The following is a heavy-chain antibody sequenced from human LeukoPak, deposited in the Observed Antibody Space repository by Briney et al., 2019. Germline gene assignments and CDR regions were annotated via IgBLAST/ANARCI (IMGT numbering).Heavy chain of an antibody. Sequence: PGGSLRLSCAASVFTFSSYGMHWVRQAPGKGLEWVAVISYDGSNKYYADSVKGRFTISRDNSKNTLYLQMNSLRAEDTAVYYCEQDLYDILTGIFLGIDYWGQGTLVTVSS. V-gene: IGHV3-30*18. CDR1: VFTFSSYG. CDR3: EQDLYDILTGIFLGIDY. D-gene: IGHD3-9*01. J-gene: IGHJ4*02. CDR2: ISYDGSNK.